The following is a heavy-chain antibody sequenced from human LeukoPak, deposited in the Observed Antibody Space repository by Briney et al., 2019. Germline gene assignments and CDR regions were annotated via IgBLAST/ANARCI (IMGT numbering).Heavy chain of an antibody. V-gene: IGHV4-59*01. J-gene: IGHJ4*02. D-gene: IGHD3-22*01. CDR1: GGSISNFY. CDR2: IDKGGST. Sequence: SETLSLTCTVSGGSISNFYWSWIRQPPGKGLEWIGYIDKGGSTNFNPSLKSRGTISVDTSKNQYSLKLSSVTAADTAVYYCARVEREPYDSRGFDYWGQGTLVTVSS. CDR3: ARVEREPYDSRGFDY.